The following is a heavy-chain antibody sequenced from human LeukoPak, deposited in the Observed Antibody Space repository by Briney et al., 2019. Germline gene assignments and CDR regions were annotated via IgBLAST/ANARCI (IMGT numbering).Heavy chain of an antibody. J-gene: IGHJ4*02. Sequence: GGSLRLSCAASGFMFRGYGMNWVRQAPGKGVEWVSGITGSGDITYYADSVKGRFTISRDNSKNTLYLQMNSLRAEDTAVYYCAKGGVRSWEPLDYWGQGSLVTVSS. D-gene: IGHD1-26*01. CDR2: ITGSGDIT. CDR1: GFMFRGYG. V-gene: IGHV3-23*01. CDR3: AKGGVRSWEPLDY.